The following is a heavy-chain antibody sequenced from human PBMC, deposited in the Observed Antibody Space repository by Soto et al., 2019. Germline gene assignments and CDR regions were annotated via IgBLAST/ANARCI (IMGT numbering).Heavy chain of an antibody. CDR3: ASGVCGGDCEDSFWYFDL. CDR1: GGTFSSYA. CDR2: IIPIFGTA. V-gene: IGHV1-69*12. J-gene: IGHJ2*01. Sequence: QVQLVQSGAEVKKPGSSVKVSCKASGGTFSSYAISWVRQAPGQGLEWMGGIIPIFGTANYAQKFQGRVTITADESTSTAYMGLSSLRSEDTAVYYCASGVCGGDCEDSFWYFDLWGRGTMVTVSS. D-gene: IGHD2-21*02.